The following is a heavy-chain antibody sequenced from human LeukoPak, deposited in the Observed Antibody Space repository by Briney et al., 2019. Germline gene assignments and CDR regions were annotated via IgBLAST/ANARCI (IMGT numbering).Heavy chain of an antibody. Sequence: SETLSLTCTVSGGSISSDGYYWSWIRQHPVKGLEWFGYIYYTGSAYYNPSLKSRVTISLDISKNQFSLNLSSVTAADTAVYYCAGGPWDHFDNWGQGTLVTVSS. V-gene: IGHV4-31*03. D-gene: IGHD1-26*01. CDR3: AGGPWDHFDN. CDR2: IYYTGSA. J-gene: IGHJ4*02. CDR1: GGSISSDGYY.